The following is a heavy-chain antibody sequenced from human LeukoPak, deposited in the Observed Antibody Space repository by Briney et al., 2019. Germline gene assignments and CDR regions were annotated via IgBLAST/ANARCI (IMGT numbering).Heavy chain of an antibody. D-gene: IGHD2-2*01. CDR1: GGSISSGGYY. CDR2: IYHSGST. V-gene: IGHV4-30-2*01. CDR3: ASASDIVVVPAALPGWDY. Sequence: SETLSLTCTVSGGSISSGGYYWSWIRQPPGKGLEWIGYIYHSGSTYYNPSLKSRVTISVDRSKNQFSLKPSSVTAADTAVYYCASASDIVVVPAALPGWDYWGQGTLVTVSS. J-gene: IGHJ4*02.